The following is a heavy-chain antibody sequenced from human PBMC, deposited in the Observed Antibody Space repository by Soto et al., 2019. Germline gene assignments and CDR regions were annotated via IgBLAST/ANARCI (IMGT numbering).Heavy chain of an antibody. V-gene: IGHV1-18*01. CDR2: ISAYNGNT. CDR1: GYTFTSYG. J-gene: IGHJ6*03. Sequence: QVQLVQSGAEVKKPGASVKVSCKASGYTFTSYGISWVRQAPGQGLEWMGWISAYNGNTNYAQKLQGRVTMTTDTSTSTAYMELRSLRSDDTAVYYCARALWFGELPNYYYYYHMDVWGKGTTVTVSS. CDR3: ARALWFGELPNYYYYYHMDV. D-gene: IGHD3-10*01.